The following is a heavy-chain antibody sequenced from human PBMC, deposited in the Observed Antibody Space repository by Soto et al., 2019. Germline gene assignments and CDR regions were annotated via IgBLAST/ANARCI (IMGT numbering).Heavy chain of an antibody. CDR3: VHRTTVRGVIVAHFDN. Sequence: QITLKESGPTLVKPTQTLTLTCTFSGFPFSSSAVGVAWIRQPPGKALEWLALIYWDDDKRYSPSLKNRLTITRDTSKNQLVLTMANMEPVDTGTYYCVHRTTVRGVIVAHFDNWGQGTLVTVSS. CDR2: IYWDDDK. J-gene: IGHJ4*02. D-gene: IGHD3-10*01. CDR1: GFPFSSSAVG. V-gene: IGHV2-5*02.